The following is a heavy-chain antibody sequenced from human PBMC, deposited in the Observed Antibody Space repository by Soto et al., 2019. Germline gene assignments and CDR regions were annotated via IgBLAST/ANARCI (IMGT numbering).Heavy chain of an antibody. CDR3: ASSIPGGWYDGGGGVGYGMDV. J-gene: IGHJ6*02. D-gene: IGHD6-19*01. CDR1: GYTFTSYA. V-gene: IGHV1-3*01. CDR2: INAGNGNT. Sequence: QVQLVQSGAEVKKPGASVKVSCKASGYTFTSYAMHWVRQAPGQRLEWMGWINAGNGNTKYSQKFQGRVTITRDTPASTAYMELSSLGSEDTAVYYCASSIPGGWYDGGGGVGYGMDVWGQGTTVTVSS.